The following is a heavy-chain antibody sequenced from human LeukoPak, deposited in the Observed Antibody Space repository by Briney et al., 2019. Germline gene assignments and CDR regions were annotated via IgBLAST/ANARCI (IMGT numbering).Heavy chain of an antibody. CDR3: ATYTQWLVRGVGNWFDP. J-gene: IGHJ5*02. V-gene: IGHV1-2*02. CDR1: GYTFTGYY. Sequence: GASVKVSCKASGYTFTGYYMHWVRQAPGQGLEWMGWINPNSGGTNYAQKFQGRVTMTRDTSISTAYMGLSRLRSEDTAVYYCATYTQWLVRGVGNWFDPWGQGTLVTVSS. D-gene: IGHD6-19*01. CDR2: INPNSGGT.